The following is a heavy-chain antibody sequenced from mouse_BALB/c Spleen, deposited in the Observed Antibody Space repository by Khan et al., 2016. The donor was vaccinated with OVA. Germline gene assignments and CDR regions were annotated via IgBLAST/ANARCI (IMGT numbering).Heavy chain of an antibody. Sequence: QIQLVQSGPELKKPEETVKISCKASGHTFTNYGMNWVKQAPGKGLKWMGWINTYTGEPTYADDFNGRFAFSLETSASTAYLQINNLKNEDTATYFCARPPYFSYAMDNWGQGTSVTVSS. D-gene: IGHD2-10*01. V-gene: IGHV9-3-1*01. CDR3: ARPPYFSYAMDN. CDR1: GHTFTNYG. CDR2: INTYTGEP. J-gene: IGHJ4*01.